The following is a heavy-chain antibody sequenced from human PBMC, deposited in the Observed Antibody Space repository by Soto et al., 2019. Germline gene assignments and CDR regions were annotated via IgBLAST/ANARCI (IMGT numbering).Heavy chain of an antibody. CDR1: GGSFSGSY. CDR2: INHSGST. Sequence: SENPSITCAVQGGSFSGSYWGWVRQPPGKGLEWIGEINHSGSTNYNPSLKSRVTISVDTSKNQFSLKLSSVTAADTAVYYCAREPDGSGSGYYFYYGMDVWGQGTTVP. V-gene: IGHV4-34*01. CDR3: AREPDGSGSGYYFYYGMDV. J-gene: IGHJ6*02. D-gene: IGHD3-10*01.